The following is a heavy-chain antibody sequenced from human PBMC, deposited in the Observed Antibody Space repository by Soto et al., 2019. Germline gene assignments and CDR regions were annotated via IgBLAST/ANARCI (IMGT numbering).Heavy chain of an antibody. CDR1: GVSISSVDHY. V-gene: IGHV4-31*03. CDR2: IHYSGST. CDR3: ARGNDAAKAGY. D-gene: IGHD2-8*01. J-gene: IGHJ4*02. Sequence: SETLSLTCTVSGVSISSVDHYWSWFRQHPGKGLDFIGYIHYSGSTHSNPSLQRRVTISVDRSKNQFSLKLTSVTAADTAVYYCARGNDAAKAGYWGQGTLVTVSS.